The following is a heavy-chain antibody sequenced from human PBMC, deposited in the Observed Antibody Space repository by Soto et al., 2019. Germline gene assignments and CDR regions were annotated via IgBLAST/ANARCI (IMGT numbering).Heavy chain of an antibody. Sequence: LRLSFAASGFTFSSYWMSWVRQAPGKGLEWVANIKQDGSEKYYVDSVKGRFTISRDNAKSSLYLQMNSLRAEDTAVYYCARVYYYDSSGYYLAYWGQGTLVTVSS. V-gene: IGHV3-7*01. D-gene: IGHD3-22*01. J-gene: IGHJ4*02. CDR3: ARVYYYDSSGYYLAY. CDR1: GFTFSSYW. CDR2: IKQDGSEK.